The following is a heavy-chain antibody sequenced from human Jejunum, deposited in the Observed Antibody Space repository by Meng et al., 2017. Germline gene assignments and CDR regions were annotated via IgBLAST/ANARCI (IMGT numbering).Heavy chain of an antibody. V-gene: IGHV3-74*01. CDR3: ARDGAWVVWDY. CDR2: IKPDGTTI. CDR1: GFTFRTYS. J-gene: IGHJ4*02. D-gene: IGHD2-21*01. Sequence: EVQLGESGGGLVQPGGPLRLSCAASGFTFRTYSMHWVRQAPGKGLVWVSQIKPDGTTIAYADSVKGRFTISRDNAKSTLYLEMNSLRAEDAAVYYCARDGAWVVWDYWGQGTLVTVSS.